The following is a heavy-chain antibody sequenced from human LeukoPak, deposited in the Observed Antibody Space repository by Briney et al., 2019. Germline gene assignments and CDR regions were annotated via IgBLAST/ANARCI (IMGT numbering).Heavy chain of an antibody. Sequence: PSETPSLTCTVSGGSISSYYWSWIRQPPGKGLEWIGYIYYSGSTNYNPSLKSRVTISVDTSKNQFSLKLSSVTAADTAVYYCARALVTGTCASFDYWGQGTLVTVSS. CDR2: IYYSGST. D-gene: IGHD1-20*01. CDR3: ARALVTGTCASFDY. CDR1: GGSISSYY. J-gene: IGHJ4*02. V-gene: IGHV4-59*01.